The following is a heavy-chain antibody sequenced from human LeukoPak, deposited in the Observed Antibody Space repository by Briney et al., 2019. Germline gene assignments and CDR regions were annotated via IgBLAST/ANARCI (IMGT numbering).Heavy chain of an antibody. CDR3: ATASQYCNHANCFEDV. Sequence: SVKVSCKVSGGTFSNSPISWVRQAPGQGLEWMGRVLPILRVPNYAQNFQGRITITADKSTRTAYMELSSLKFEDTAIYYCATASQYCNHANCFEDVWGQGTTVTVSS. J-gene: IGHJ6*02. D-gene: IGHD2/OR15-2a*01. V-gene: IGHV1-69*04. CDR2: VLPILRVP. CDR1: GGTFSNSP.